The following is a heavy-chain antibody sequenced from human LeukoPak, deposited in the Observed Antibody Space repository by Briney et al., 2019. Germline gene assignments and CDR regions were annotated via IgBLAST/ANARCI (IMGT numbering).Heavy chain of an antibody. CDR2: ISGSGGST. CDR1: GFTFSSYA. Sequence: GGSLRLSCAASGFTFSSYAMSWARQAPGKGLEWVSAISGSGGSTYYADSVKGRFTISRDNSKNTLYLQMNSLRAEDTAVYYCAKGIAAAGSIQHWGQGTLVTVSS. V-gene: IGHV3-23*01. CDR3: AKGIAAAGSIQH. J-gene: IGHJ1*01. D-gene: IGHD6-13*01.